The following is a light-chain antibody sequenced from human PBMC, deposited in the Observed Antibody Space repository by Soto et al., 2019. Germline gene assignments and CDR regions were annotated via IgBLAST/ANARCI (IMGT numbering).Light chain of an antibody. CDR2: DAS. CDR1: QSISNW. V-gene: IGKV1-5*01. CDR3: QQYNSYWT. J-gene: IGKJ1*01. Sequence: DIQMTHSPSSLSASVGDRVTITCRASQSISNWLAWYQQKPGKAPKLLIYDASSLESGVPSRFSGSGSGKEFTLTISSLQTDDFATYYCQQYNSYWTFGQGTKVDIK.